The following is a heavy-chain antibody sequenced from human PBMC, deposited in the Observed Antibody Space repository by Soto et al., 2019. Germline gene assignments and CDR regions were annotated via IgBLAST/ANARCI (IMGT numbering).Heavy chain of an antibody. CDR2: INAGNGDT. V-gene: IGHV1-3*01. D-gene: IGHD5-12*01. Sequence: QVQLVQSGAEMKKPGASVKLSCKTSGINYNTYAIHWVRKAPGQGLEWMGWINAGNGDTRYSQNFQGRVTLTRDTSASTVYMDLDSLKSEDTGVYYCASAISGYVTWGQGTLVTVSS. CDR3: ASAISGYVT. J-gene: IGHJ4*02. CDR1: GINYNTYA.